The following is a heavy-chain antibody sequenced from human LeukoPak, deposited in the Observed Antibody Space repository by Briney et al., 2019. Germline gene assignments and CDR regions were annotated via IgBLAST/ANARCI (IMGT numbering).Heavy chain of an antibody. J-gene: IGHJ4*02. Sequence: SETLSLTCAVYGGSFSGYYWSWIRQPPGKGLEWIGEINHSGSTNYNPSLKSRVTISVDTSENQFSLKLSSVTAADTAVYYCARTALGFDYWGQGTLVTVSS. V-gene: IGHV4-34*01. D-gene: IGHD1-26*01. CDR2: INHSGST. CDR3: ARTALGFDY. CDR1: GGSFSGYY.